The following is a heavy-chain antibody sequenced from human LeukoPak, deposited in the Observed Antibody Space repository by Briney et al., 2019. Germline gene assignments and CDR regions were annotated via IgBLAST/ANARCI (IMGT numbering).Heavy chain of an antibody. V-gene: IGHV3-74*01. Sequence: GGSLGLSCAASGFTFSRHWMHWGRQSPGKGLMWVSHLSPDGSATNYADSVKGRGTISRDNPKNTLYLQMNRLRAEDTAVYYCARNGVASTYDIWGQGTVVTVSS. CDR3: ARNGVASTYDI. D-gene: IGHD2-8*01. CDR1: GFTFSRHW. CDR2: LSPDGSAT. J-gene: IGHJ3*02.